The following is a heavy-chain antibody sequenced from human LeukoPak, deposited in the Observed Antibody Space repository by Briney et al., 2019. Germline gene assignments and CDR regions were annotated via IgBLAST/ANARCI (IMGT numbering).Heavy chain of an antibody. D-gene: IGHD3-3*01. J-gene: IGHJ5*02. CDR3: ARGILPSSDFCSGYQRGPNWFDP. Sequence: SETLSLTCAVYGGSFSGYYWSWIRQPPGKGLEWIGEINHSGSTNYNPSLKSRVTISVDTSKNQCSLKLSSVTAADTAVYYCARGILPSSDFCSGYQRGPNWFDPWGQGTLVTVSS. V-gene: IGHV4-34*01. CDR1: GGSFSGYY. CDR2: INHSGST.